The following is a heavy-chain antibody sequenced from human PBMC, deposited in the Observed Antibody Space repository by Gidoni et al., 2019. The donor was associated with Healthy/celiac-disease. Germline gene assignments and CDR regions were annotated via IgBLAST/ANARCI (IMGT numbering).Heavy chain of an antibody. CDR2: IYYSGST. Sequence: QVQLQESGPGLVKPSQTLSLTCTVSGGSISSGGYYGSWIRQHPGKGLEWIGYIYYSGSTYYNPSLKSRVTISVDTSKNQFSLKLSSVTAADTAVYYCARIGVVVVPAAYDYAFDIWGQGTMVTVSS. CDR3: ARIGVVVVPAAYDYAFDI. J-gene: IGHJ3*02. V-gene: IGHV4-31*03. D-gene: IGHD2-2*01. CDR1: GGSISSGGYY.